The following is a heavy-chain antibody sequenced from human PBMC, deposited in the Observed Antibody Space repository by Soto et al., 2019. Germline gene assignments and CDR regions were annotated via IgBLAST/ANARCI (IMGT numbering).Heavy chain of an antibody. D-gene: IGHD1-26*01. CDR1: GFTFSNYV. CDR2: ISGSGGST. Sequence: EVRLLESGGGLVQPGGSLRLSCAASGFTFSNYVMTWVRQAPGKGLEWVSTISGSGGSTYYADSVKGRFTISRDNSQDTLYLQMNSLQADDTAAYYGAKATSGSYYSEENLHHWGQGTLVTVSS. V-gene: IGHV3-23*01. J-gene: IGHJ1*01. CDR3: AKATSGSYYSEENLHH.